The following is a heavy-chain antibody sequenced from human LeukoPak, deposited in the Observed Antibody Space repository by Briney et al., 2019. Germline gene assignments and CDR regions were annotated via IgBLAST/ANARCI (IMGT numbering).Heavy chain of an antibody. J-gene: IGHJ4*02. CDR2: IYFSGST. V-gene: IGHV4-59*08. CDR3: ARNHDYGGPNFDY. Sequence: SETLSLTCIVSGASVSSYYWSWIRQPPGKGLEWIGYIYFSGSTNYNPSLKSRVTMSADTSNNQFSLKLSSVTAADTAVYYCARNHDYGGPNFDYWGQGMLVIASS. D-gene: IGHD4-23*01. CDR1: GASVSSYY.